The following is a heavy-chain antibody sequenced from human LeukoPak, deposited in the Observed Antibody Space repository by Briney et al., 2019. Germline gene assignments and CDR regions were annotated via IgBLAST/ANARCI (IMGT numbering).Heavy chain of an antibody. CDR1: GGSIRSNSYY. CDR3: ARQEGVSYFSSGSYFDS. D-gene: IGHD3-10*01. J-gene: IGHJ4*02. V-gene: IGHV4-39*01. Sequence: SETLSLTCTISGGSIRSNSYYWGLIRQPPGKWLEWIGSIYYSGSTYYSPSLKSRVTISVDSSKNQFSLKLSSVTAADTAVYHCARQEGVSYFSSGSYFDSWGQGALVTVSS. CDR2: IYYSGST.